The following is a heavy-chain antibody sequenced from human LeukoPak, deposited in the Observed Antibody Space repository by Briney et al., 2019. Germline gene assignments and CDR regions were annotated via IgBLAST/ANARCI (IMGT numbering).Heavy chain of an antibody. CDR1: GGSISSYY. Sequence: SETLSLTCTVSGGSISSYYWSWIRQPPGEGLEWIGYIYYSGSTNYNPSLKSRVTISVDTSKNQFSLKLSSVTAADTAVYYCARANYYDSSGYLYYFDYWGQGTLVTVSS. D-gene: IGHD3-22*01. V-gene: IGHV4-59*01. CDR3: ARANYYDSSGYLYYFDY. J-gene: IGHJ4*02. CDR2: IYYSGST.